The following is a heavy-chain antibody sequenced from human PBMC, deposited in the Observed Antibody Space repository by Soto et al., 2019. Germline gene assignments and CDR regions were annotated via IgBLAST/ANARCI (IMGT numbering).Heavy chain of an antibody. D-gene: IGHD3-22*01. V-gene: IGHV2-70*04. Sequence: GSGPTLVNPTQTLTLTCTFSGFSLSTSGMRVSRIRQPPGKALEWLARIDWDDDKFYSTSLKTRLTISKDTSKNQVVLTMTNMDPVDTATYYCARTYYYDSSGYYDYWGQGTLVTVSS. J-gene: IGHJ4*02. CDR2: IDWDDDK. CDR1: GFSLSTSGMR. CDR3: ARTYYYDSSGYYDY.